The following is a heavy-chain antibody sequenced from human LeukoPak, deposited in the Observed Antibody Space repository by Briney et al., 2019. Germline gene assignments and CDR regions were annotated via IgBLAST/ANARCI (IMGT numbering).Heavy chain of an antibody. CDR1: GYSFTSYW. J-gene: IGHJ4*02. V-gene: IGHV5-51*01. D-gene: IGHD2-2*01. CDR3: ARPYCSSTSCYGSYYFDY. Sequence: GESLKISCKGSGYSFTSYWIGWVRQMPGKGLEWMGIIHPGDSDTRYSPSFQGQVTISADKSISTAYLQWSSLKASDTAMYYCARPYCSSTSCYGSYYFDYWGQGTLVTVSS. CDR2: IHPGDSDT.